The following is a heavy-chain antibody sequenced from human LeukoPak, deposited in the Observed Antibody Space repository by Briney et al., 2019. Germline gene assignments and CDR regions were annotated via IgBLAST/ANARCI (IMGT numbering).Heavy chain of an antibody. D-gene: IGHD6-13*01. CDR1: GYTFTSYD. V-gene: IGHV1-8*01. Sequence: ASVKVSCKASGYTFTSYDINWVRQATGQGLEWMGWMNPNSGNTGYAQKFQGRVTMTRDTSISTAYMELSRLRSDDTAVYYCARVGETYSSSYTQNYYFDYWGQGTLVTVSS. CDR2: MNPNSGNT. CDR3: ARVGETYSSSYTQNYYFDY. J-gene: IGHJ4*02.